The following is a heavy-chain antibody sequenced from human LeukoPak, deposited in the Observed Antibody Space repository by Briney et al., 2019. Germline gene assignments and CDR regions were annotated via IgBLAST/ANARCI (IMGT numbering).Heavy chain of an antibody. CDR3: ARPLSGGYYGSMNWFDP. Sequence: SETLSLTCAVYGGSFSGYYWSWIRQPPGKGLEWIGEINHSGSTNYNPSLKSRVTISVDTSKNQFSLKLSSVTAADTAVYYCARPLSGGYYGSMNWFDPWGQGTLVTVSS. V-gene: IGHV4-34*01. D-gene: IGHD3-10*01. CDR1: GGSFSGYY. J-gene: IGHJ5*02. CDR2: INHSGST.